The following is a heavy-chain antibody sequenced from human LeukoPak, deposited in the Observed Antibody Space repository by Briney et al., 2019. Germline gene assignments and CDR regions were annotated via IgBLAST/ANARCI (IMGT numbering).Heavy chain of an antibody. Sequence: SETLSLTCTVSGGSISTYYWSWIRQPPGKGLEWIGYVYHTGGTNYNPSLKSRVTISVDTSKNQFSLKLNSVTAADTAVYYCARSFSTSWYGDFDYWGQGTPVTVSS. CDR2: VYHTGGT. V-gene: IGHV4-59*01. CDR1: GGSISTYY. D-gene: IGHD6-13*01. CDR3: ARSFSTSWYGDFDY. J-gene: IGHJ4*02.